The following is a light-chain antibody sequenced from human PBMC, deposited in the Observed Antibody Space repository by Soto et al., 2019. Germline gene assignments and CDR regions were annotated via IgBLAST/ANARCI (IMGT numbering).Light chain of an antibody. CDR3: HQYYTWPRT. Sequence: EIVMTQSPAPLSVSPGERATFSCRASQSVSSNLAWYQQKPGQAPRLLIYGASIRATGIPARFSGSGSGTEFTLTISTLQSEDFAMYYCHQYYTWPRTFGQGAKVDIK. V-gene: IGKV3-15*01. J-gene: IGKJ1*01. CDR2: GAS. CDR1: QSVSSN.